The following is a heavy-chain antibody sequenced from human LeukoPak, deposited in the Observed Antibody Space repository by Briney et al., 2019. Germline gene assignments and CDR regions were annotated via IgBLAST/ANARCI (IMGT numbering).Heavy chain of an antibody. V-gene: IGHV4-34*01. CDR3: ARGLNWNDYYYYMDV. D-gene: IGHD1-1*01. J-gene: IGHJ6*03. Sequence: SGTLSLTCAVYGGSFSGYYWSWIRQPPGKGLESIGEINHSGSTNYNPSLKSRVTISVDTSKNQFSLKLSSVTAADTAVYYCARGLNWNDYYYYMDVWGKGTTVTVSS. CDR1: GGSFSGYY. CDR2: INHSGST.